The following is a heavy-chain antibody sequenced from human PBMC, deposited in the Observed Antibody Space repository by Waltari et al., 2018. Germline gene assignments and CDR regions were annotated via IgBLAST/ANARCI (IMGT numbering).Heavy chain of an antibody. CDR3: ARESSGWFGMDV. V-gene: IGHV1-18*04. D-gene: IGHD6-19*01. CDR2: GSPYNGNT. CDR1: NYTFINYG. Sequence: QVHLVQSGGEVKKPGASVKVSCKASNYTFINYGISWVRQAPGQGLEWMGWGSPYNGNTNQSQSFQGRLTMTTDTSTNTAYMELRTLISDDTAVYYCARESSGWFGMDVWGQGTTVTVSS. J-gene: IGHJ6*02.